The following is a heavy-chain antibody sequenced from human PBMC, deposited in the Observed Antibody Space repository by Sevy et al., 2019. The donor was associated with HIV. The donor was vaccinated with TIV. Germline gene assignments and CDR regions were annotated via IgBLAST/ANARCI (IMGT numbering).Heavy chain of an antibody. CDR1: GFTFSDYY. CDR2: ISGSDNSI. J-gene: IGHJ6*02. CDR3: ARDHVKDGDLGDYYYFAMDV. D-gene: IGHD4-17*01. Sequence: GGSLRLSCAASGFTFSDYYMSWIRQAPGKGLEWISYISGSDNSIYYAYSVKGRFTISRDNAKNSLYLQMNRMRAEDTAVYYCARDHVKDGDLGDYYYFAMDVWGQGTTVTVSS. V-gene: IGHV3-11*01.